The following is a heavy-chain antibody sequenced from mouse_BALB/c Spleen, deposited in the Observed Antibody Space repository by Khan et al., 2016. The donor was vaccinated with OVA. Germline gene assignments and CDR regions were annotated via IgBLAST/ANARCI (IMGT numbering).Heavy chain of an antibody. Sequence: QVQLQQSGTELARPGASVKLSCKASGYTFTSYWMQWVKQRPGQGLEWIGAIYPGDGNSRYTQKFKGKATLTAAKSSSTAYMQLSSLASEDSAVYYCARGGITTGYFDYWGQGTTLTVSS. CDR2: IYPGDGNS. D-gene: IGHD1-1*01. CDR3: ARGGITTGYFDY. V-gene: IGHV1-87*01. J-gene: IGHJ2*01. CDR1: GYTFTSYW.